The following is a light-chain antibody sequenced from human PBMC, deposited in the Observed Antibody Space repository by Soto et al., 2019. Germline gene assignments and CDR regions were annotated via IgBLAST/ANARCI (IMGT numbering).Light chain of an antibody. V-gene: IGLV2-8*01. CDR2: EVT. CDR3: NSYADSDNWV. J-gene: IGLJ3*02. Sequence: QSALTQPPSASGSPGQSVTISCTGTSSDVGGYNYVSWYQHHPGKAPKLMIYEVTKRPSGVPDRFSGSKSGNTASLTVSGLQAEDEADYYCNSYADSDNWVFGGGTKRTVL. CDR1: SSDVGGYNY.